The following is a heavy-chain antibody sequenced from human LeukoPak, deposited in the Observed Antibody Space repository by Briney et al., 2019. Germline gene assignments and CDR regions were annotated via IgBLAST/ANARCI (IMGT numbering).Heavy chain of an antibody. CDR2: ISGSGGST. CDR3: ARTRQQWQVLDY. D-gene: IGHD6-19*01. CDR1: GFTFSSYA. V-gene: IGHV3-23*01. Sequence: GGSLRLSCAASGFTFSSYAMSWVRQAPGKGLEWVSAISGSGGSTYYADSVKGRFTISRDNSKNTLYLQMNSLRAEDTAVYYCARTRQQWQVLDYWGQGTLVTVSS. J-gene: IGHJ4*02.